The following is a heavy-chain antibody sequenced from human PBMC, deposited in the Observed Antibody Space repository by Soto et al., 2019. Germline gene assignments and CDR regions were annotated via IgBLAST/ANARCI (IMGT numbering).Heavy chain of an antibody. Sequence: GTSVKVSCTASGYTFTSYAMHWVRQAPGQRLEWMGWINAGNGNTKYSQKLQGRDTNTRDTTASTAYMELSSLSSEDTAVYYCARDSPYSHDGFDIWGQGTMGTVSS. CDR3: ARDSPYSHDGFDI. D-gene: IGHD6-13*01. CDR1: GYTFTSYA. CDR2: INAGNGNT. J-gene: IGHJ3*02. V-gene: IGHV1-3*01.